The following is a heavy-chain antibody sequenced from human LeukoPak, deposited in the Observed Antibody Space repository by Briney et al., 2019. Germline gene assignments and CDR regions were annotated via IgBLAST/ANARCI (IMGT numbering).Heavy chain of an antibody. V-gene: IGHV4-39*01. D-gene: IGHD6-25*01. J-gene: IGHJ5*02. CDR2: IYYSGSA. Sequence: SETLSLTCTVSGGSISDSDYYWGWIRQPPGRGLEWIGNIYYSGSAYYSPSLKSRVTVSVDTSKNQFSLKLNSVTAADTAVYYCARQSTIAAARIDPWGQGTLVTVSS. CDR1: GGSISDSDYY. CDR3: ARQSTIAAARIDP.